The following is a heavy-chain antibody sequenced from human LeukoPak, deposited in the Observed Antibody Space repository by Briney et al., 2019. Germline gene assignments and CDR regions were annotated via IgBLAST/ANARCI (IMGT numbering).Heavy chain of an antibody. CDR2: INSDGSST. Sequence: GGSLRLSCAASGFTLSGYWMHWVRQAPGKGLVWVSRINSDGSSTRYADSVKGRFTISRDNAKNTLYLQLNSLRAEDTAVYYCTRNVVVPGTYDYYYYMDIWGKGTAVTVSS. CDR3: TRNVVVPGTYDYYYYMDI. J-gene: IGHJ6*03. CDR1: GFTLSGYW. V-gene: IGHV3-74*01. D-gene: IGHD6-19*01.